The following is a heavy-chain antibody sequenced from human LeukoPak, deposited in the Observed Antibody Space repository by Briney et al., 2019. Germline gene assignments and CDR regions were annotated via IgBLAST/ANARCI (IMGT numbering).Heavy chain of an antibody. V-gene: IGHV3-48*01. CDR2: ISSSSSTI. J-gene: IGHJ4*02. Sequence: GGSLRLSCAASGFTFSSYSMNWVRQAPGKGLEWVSYISSSSSTIYYADSVKGQFTISRDNAKNSLYLQMNSLRAEDTAVYYCARDNYYYDSSGYSSMDYWGQGTLVTVSS. D-gene: IGHD3-22*01. CDR3: ARDNYYYDSSGYSSMDY. CDR1: GFTFSSYS.